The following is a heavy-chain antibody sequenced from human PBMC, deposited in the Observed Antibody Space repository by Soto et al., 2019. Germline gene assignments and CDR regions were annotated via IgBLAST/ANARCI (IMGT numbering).Heavy chain of an antibody. J-gene: IGHJ4*02. V-gene: IGHV3-23*01. CDR1: GFTFSSYA. Sequence: GGSLRLSCAASGFTFSSYAMSWVRQAPGKGLEWVSAISGSGGSTYYADSVKGRFTISRDNSKNTLYLQMNSLRAEDTAVYYCSKGLMITFGGVIVTPEEFDYWGQGTLVTVSS. CDR2: ISGSGGST. D-gene: IGHD3-16*02. CDR3: SKGLMITFGGVIVTPEEFDY.